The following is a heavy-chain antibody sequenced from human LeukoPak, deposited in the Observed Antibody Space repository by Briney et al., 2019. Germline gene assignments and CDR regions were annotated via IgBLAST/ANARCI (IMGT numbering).Heavy chain of an antibody. CDR2: IYYTGIT. CDR3: ARASYVGAPITLGD. V-gene: IGHV4-30-4*01. J-gene: IGHJ4*02. D-gene: IGHD1-26*01. Sequence: SETLCLTCTVSGGCISNGYYYWNWIRQPPGKGLEWIGYIYYTGITSYDPSLKSRVIISEDTSKNQFSLKLTSVTAADTAVYYCARASYVGAPITLGDWGQGNLVTVSS. CDR1: GGCISNGYYY.